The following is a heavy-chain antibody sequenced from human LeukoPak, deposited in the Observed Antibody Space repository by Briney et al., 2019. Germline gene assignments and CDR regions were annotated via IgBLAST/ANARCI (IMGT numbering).Heavy chain of an antibody. V-gene: IGHV3-20*04. CDR3: ASGGIYYGAAFEF. D-gene: IGHD1-26*01. CDR1: GFTFDDYG. Sequence: GGSLRLSCAASGFTFDDYGLSWVRQAPGKGLEWVSGINWNGGSISYADSVKGRFTISRDNAKNSLYLQMNSLRAEDTAFYYCASGGIYYGAAFEFWGQGTLVTVSS. CDR2: INWNGGSI. J-gene: IGHJ4*02.